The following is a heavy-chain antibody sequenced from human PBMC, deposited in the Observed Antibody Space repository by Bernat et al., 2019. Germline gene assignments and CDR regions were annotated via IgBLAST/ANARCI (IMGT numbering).Heavy chain of an antibody. CDR3: ARVGRVADIDY. CDR1: GFPLSEYK. V-gene: IGHV3-48*03. Sequence: EVQLVESGGGLVQPGGSLRLSCAASGFPLSEYKMSWVRQAPGKGLEWVSYISTSGSTIYYADSVRGRFTISRDTAKNSVDLQMNSLRAEETAIYYCARVGRVADIDYWGQGTLVAVSS. CDR2: ISTSGSTI. D-gene: IGHD6-19*01. J-gene: IGHJ4*02.